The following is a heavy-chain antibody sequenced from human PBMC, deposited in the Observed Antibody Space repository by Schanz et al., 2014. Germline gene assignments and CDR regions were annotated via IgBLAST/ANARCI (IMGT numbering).Heavy chain of an antibody. D-gene: IGHD3-10*01. V-gene: IGHV3-30*02. CDR2: IGHDGSDK. CDR1: GFRLSTSF. Sequence: QVQLVSSGGGVVQPGGSLRLSSAASGFRLSTSFLPFFLPSPGKGLEWVAFIGHDGSDKFYADSVKGRFTISRDNSKNKMSLEMESLRADDTALYHCAKDPGFAVRGFQMDVWGQGTMVAVSS. J-gene: IGHJ6*02. CDR3: AKDPGFAVRGFQMDV.